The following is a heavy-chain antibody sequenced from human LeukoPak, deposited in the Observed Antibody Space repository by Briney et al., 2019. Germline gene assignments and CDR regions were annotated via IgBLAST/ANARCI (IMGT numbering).Heavy chain of an antibody. CDR3: ARVDYYGSGSHDAFDI. V-gene: IGHV4-4*02. Sequence: PSGTLSLTCAVSGGSISSSNWWSGVRRPPGKGLEWIGEIYHSGSTNYNPSLKSRVTISVDKSKNQFSLKLSSVTAADTAVYYCARVDYYGSGSHDAFDIWGQGTMVTVSS. J-gene: IGHJ3*02. CDR2: IYHSGST. CDR1: GGSISSSNW. D-gene: IGHD3-10*01.